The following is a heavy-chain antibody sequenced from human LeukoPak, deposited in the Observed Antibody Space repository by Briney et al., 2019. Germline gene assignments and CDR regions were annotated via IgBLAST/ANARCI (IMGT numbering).Heavy chain of an antibody. V-gene: IGHV4-4*07. D-gene: IGHD3-22*01. Sequence: SETLSLTCTVSGGSISSYYWSWIRQPAGKGLEWIGRIYTSGSTNYNPSLKSRVTMSVDTSKNQFSLKLSSVTAADTAVYYCARENYDSPGVRSQTPGSRENWFDPWGQGTLVTVSS. CDR3: ARENYDSPGVRSQTPGSRENWFDP. J-gene: IGHJ5*02. CDR2: IYTSGST. CDR1: GGSISSYY.